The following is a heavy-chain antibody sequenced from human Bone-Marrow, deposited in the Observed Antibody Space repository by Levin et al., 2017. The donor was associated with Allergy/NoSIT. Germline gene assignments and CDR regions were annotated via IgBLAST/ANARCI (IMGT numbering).Heavy chain of an antibody. Sequence: SQTLSLTCTVSGGSFSGGGYHWSWIRQHPEKGLEWIGYISYRGTTYYNPSLKSRVTMSVDTSKTQFSLNLSSVTAADKAVYFCAREDGYVFDCWGEGAPFTVSS. CDR1: GGSFSGGGYH. CDR3: AREDGYVFDC. V-gene: IGHV4-31*02. J-gene: IGHJ4*02. CDR2: ISYRGTT. D-gene: IGHD5-24*01.